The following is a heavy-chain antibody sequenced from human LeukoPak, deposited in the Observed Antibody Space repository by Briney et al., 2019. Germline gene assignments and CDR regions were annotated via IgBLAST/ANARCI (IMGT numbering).Heavy chain of an antibody. J-gene: IGHJ4*02. CDR3: ARQNGVGLFSLG. Sequence: PSETLSLTCAVSGVSISSSNSYWGWIRQPPGKGLEWIGSIYYSGNTYYNASLKSRVTMYVEKSKNQCLLEVTSVTAADAAVYYCARQNGVGLFSLGGGQGILVTVSS. CDR1: GVSISSSNSY. D-gene: IGHD2-8*01. V-gene: IGHV4-39*01. CDR2: IYYSGNT.